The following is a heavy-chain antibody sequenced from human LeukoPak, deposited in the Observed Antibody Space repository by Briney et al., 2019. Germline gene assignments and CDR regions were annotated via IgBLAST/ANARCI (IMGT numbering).Heavy chain of an antibody. Sequence: GGSLRLSCAASGFTFSSYSMNWVRQAPGKGLEWVSSISSSSSYIYYADSVKGRFTISRDNAKNPLYLQMNSLRAEDTAVYYCARGRGVVAATPYYYYGMDVWGQGTTVTVSS. J-gene: IGHJ6*02. D-gene: IGHD2-15*01. CDR2: ISSSSSYI. V-gene: IGHV3-21*01. CDR3: ARGRGVVAATPYYYYGMDV. CDR1: GFTFSSYS.